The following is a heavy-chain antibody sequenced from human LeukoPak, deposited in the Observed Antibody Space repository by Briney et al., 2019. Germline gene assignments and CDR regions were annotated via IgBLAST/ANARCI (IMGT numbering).Heavy chain of an antibody. V-gene: IGHV4-59*08. D-gene: IGHD5-12*01. Sequence: PSETLSLTCTVSGGSISSYYWSWIRQPPGKGLEWIGYIYYSGSTNYNPSLKSRVTISVDTSKNQFSLKLSSVTAADTAVYYCARHGNSGYDDAFDIWGQGTMVTVSS. CDR1: GGSISSYY. J-gene: IGHJ3*02. CDR3: ARHGNSGYDDAFDI. CDR2: IYYSGST.